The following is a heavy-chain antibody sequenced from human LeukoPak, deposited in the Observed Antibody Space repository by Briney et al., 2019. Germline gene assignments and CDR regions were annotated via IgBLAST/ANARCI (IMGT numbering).Heavy chain of an antibody. Sequence: SETLSLTCAVCGGSFSGYYWSWIRQPPGKGLEWIGEINHSGSTNYNPSLKSRVTISVDTSKNQFSLKLSSVTAADTAVYYCARGARAFDIWGQGTMVTVSS. J-gene: IGHJ3*02. CDR2: INHSGST. CDR3: ARGARAFDI. CDR1: GGSFSGYY. V-gene: IGHV4-34*01.